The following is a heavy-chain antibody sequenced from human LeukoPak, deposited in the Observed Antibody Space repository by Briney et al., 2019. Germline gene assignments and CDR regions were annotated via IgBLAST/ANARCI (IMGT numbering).Heavy chain of an antibody. D-gene: IGHD1-1*01. CDR3: AKVGARDLQRVFEN. V-gene: IGHV3-7*01. CDR1: GFTFSDYW. Sequence: GGSLRLSCAASGFTFSDYWMTWVRQVPGKGLEWVANVGRDGSEKNYVDSVKGRFIISRDNAKKSLYLEMNSLRVEDTALYYCAKVGARDLQRVFENWGQGILVTVSS. CDR2: VGRDGSEK. J-gene: IGHJ4*02.